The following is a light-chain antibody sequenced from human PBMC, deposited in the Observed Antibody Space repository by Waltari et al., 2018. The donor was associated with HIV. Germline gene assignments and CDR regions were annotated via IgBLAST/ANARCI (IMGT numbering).Light chain of an antibody. J-gene: IGLJ2*01. CDR3: CSYAGSSTSVV. Sequence: QSALTQSASVSGGPGKSIHLSCTGTSMAVGGFNLVFSYQHHPGKAPILMIYEVNKRPSGVSNRFSGSKSGNTASLTISGLQAEDEADYYCCSYAGSSTSVVFGGGTKLTVL. CDR1: SMAVGGFNL. CDR2: EVN. V-gene: IGLV2-23*02.